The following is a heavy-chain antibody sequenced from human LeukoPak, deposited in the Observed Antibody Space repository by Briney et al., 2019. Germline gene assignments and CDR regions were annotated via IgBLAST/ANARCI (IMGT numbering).Heavy chain of an antibody. Sequence: GGGLRLSCVDSGFTLSGYLMQWVRPAPGKGGVWVSLINSDGSSTSYADSVKGRFTISRNNAKNTLYLQVNSLRAEDTAVYYCASVVGGYYPPVEGFDVWGQGTMVTVSS. D-gene: IGHD3-3*01. CDR3: ASVVGGYYPPVEGFDV. V-gene: IGHV3-74*01. J-gene: IGHJ3*01. CDR1: GFTLSGYL. CDR2: INSDGSST.